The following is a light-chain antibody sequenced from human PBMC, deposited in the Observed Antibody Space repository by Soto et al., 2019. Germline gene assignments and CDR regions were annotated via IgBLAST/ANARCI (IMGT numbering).Light chain of an antibody. J-gene: IGKJ1*01. CDR2: GAS. V-gene: IGKV3-15*01. Sequence: EIVMTQSPATLSVSPGERATLSCRARQSVGSNLAWYQQKPGQAPRLLIYGASTRAAGIPARFSGSGSGTEFTLIISSLQSEDSAVYFCQQYHTRWTFGPGTKVEIK. CDR3: QQYHTRWT. CDR1: QSVGSN.